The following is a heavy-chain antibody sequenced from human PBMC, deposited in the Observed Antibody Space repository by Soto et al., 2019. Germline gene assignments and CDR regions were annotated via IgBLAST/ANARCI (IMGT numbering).Heavy chain of an antibody. CDR2: ISYDGSNK. J-gene: IGHJ4*02. D-gene: IGHD6-6*01. Sequence: PGGSLRLSCAASGFTFSSYGMHWVRQAPGKGLEWVAVISYDGSNKYYADSVKGRFTISRDNSKNTLYLQMNSLRAEDTAVYYCAKAEGNWLAALVYWGQGTLVTVAS. CDR3: AKAEGNWLAALVY. CDR1: GFTFSSYG. V-gene: IGHV3-30*18.